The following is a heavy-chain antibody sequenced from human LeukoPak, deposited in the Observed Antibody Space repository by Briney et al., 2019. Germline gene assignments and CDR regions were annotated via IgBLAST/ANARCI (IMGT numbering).Heavy chain of an antibody. CDR2: ISGSGGST. CDR1: GFMFSSYA. CDR3: AKHLGCSSTSCYNGGDFDY. D-gene: IGHD2-2*02. V-gene: IGHV3-23*01. Sequence: GGSLRLSCAASGFMFSSYALSWVRQAPGKGLEWVTAISGSGGSTYYADSVKGRFTISRDNSKNTLYLQMNSRRAEDTAVYYCAKHLGCSSTSCYNGGDFDYWGQGTLVTVSS. J-gene: IGHJ4*02.